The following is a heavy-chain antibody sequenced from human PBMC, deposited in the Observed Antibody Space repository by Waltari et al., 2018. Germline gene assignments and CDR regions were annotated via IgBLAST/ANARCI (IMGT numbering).Heavy chain of an antibody. D-gene: IGHD3-3*01. CDR2: IRYDGSNK. CDR1: GFTFSSYG. J-gene: IGHJ4*02. CDR3: AKDTN. V-gene: IGHV3-30*02. Sequence: QVQLVESGGGVVQPGGSLRLSCAASGFTFSSYGMHWVRQAPGKGLEWVAFIRYDGSNKYYADSVKGRFTISRDNSKNTLYLQMNSRRAEDTAVYYCAKDTNWGQGTLVTVSS.